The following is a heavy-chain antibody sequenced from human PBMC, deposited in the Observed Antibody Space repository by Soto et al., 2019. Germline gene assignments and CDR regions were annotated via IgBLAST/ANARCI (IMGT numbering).Heavy chain of an antibody. CDR2: ISYDGINK. V-gene: IGHV3-30*03. D-gene: IGHD2-2*01. CDR1: GFTFNIYG. J-gene: IGHJ2*01. Sequence: QVQLVEFGGGVVQPGRSLGLSCAASGFTFNIYGMHWVRQAPGKGLEWVAAISYDGINKYYADSVKGRFTISRDNSKNTLYVQMNSLRAEDTAVYYCARSPQPTRGIHWYFDLWGRGILVSVSS. CDR3: ARSPQPTRGIHWYFDL.